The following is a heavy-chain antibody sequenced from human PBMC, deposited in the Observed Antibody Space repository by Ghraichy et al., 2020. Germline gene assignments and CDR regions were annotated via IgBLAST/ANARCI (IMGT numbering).Heavy chain of an antibody. V-gene: IGHV4-59*01. D-gene: IGHD5-18*01. CDR1: GGSISSYY. CDR3: ASLRYSYEEVFDY. Sequence: SETLSLTCTVSGGSISSYYWSWIRQPPGKGLEWIGYIYYSGSTNYNPSLKSRVTISVDTSKNQFSLKLSSVTAADTAVYYCASLRYSYEEVFDYWGQGTLVTVSS. CDR2: IYYSGST. J-gene: IGHJ4*02.